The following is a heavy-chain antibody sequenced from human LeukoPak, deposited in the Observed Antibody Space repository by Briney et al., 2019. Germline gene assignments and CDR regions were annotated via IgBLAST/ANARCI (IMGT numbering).Heavy chain of an antibody. CDR3: ARICSPRFGYFVDY. CDR1: GFSLSTSGMC. J-gene: IGHJ4*02. V-gene: IGHV2-70*11. CDR2: IDWDDDK. D-gene: IGHD3-10*01. Sequence: SGPALVKPTQTLTLTCTFSGFSLSTSGMCVSWIRQPPGKALEWLARIDWDDDKYYSTSLKTRLTISKDTSKNQVVLTMTNMDPVDTATYYCARICSPRFGYFVDYWGQGTLVTVSS.